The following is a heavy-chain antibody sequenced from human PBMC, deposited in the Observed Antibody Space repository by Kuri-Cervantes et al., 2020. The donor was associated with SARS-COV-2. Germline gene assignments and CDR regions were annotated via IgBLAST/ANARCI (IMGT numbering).Heavy chain of an antibody. CDR3: AKAGGRSSVVTAKSYFDY. V-gene: IGHV3-43D*04. D-gene: IGHD2-21*02. CDR1: GFTFDDYG. Sequence: ETLSLTCAASGFTFDDYGMYWVRQAPGKGLEWVSSVNWNGGSTYYADSVKGRFTISRDNSKNSLYLQMNSLRPEDTALYFCAKAGGRSSVVTAKSYFDYWGQGTLVTVSS. CDR2: VNWNGGST. J-gene: IGHJ4*02.